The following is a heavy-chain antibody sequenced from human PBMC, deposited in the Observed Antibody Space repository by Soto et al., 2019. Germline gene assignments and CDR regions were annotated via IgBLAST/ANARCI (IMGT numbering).Heavy chain of an antibody. V-gene: IGHV5-51*01. CDR1: GFSFTRYT. D-gene: IGHD1-7*01. Sequence: GESLKISCEGSGFSFTRYTIGWVRQMPGKGLEWMGIINPGDSESRYSPSFQGQVTISADKSINTAYLQWSSLKASDTAIYYCGRHPPTRAHNGYSDPLGQGPLVTVAS. J-gene: IGHJ5*02. CDR3: GRHPPTRAHNGYSDP. CDR2: INPGDSES.